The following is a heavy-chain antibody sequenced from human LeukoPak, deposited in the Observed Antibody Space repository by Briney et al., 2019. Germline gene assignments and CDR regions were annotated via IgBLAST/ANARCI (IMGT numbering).Heavy chain of an antibody. CDR2: ISAYNGKT. CDR3: ARGRYCSGGSCYLLFDY. D-gene: IGHD2-15*01. Sequence: ASVKVSCEASGYTFTSYGISWVRQAPAQGLEWMGWISAYNGKTNYAQKLQGRVTMTTDTSTSTAYMELRSLRSDDTAVYYCARGRYCSGGSCYLLFDYWGQGTLVTVSS. V-gene: IGHV1-18*01. CDR1: GYTFTSYG. J-gene: IGHJ4*02.